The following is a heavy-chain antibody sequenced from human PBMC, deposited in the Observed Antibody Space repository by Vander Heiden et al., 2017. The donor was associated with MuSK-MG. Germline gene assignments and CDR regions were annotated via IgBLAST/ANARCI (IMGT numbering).Heavy chain of an antibody. V-gene: IGHV3-53*04. CDR2: IYSGGST. CDR1: GFTVSSNY. D-gene: IGHD3-3*01. Sequence: EVQLVESGGGLVQPGGSLRLSCAASGFTVSSNYMSWVRQAPGKGLEWVSVIYSGGSTYYADSVKGRFTISRDNSKNTLYLQINSLRAEDTAVYYCARGYDFWSGYHTDNAFDIWGQGTMVTVSS. J-gene: IGHJ3*02. CDR3: ARGYDFWSGYHTDNAFDI.